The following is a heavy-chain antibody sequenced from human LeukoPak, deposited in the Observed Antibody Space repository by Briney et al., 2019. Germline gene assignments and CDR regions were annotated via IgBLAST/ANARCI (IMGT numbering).Heavy chain of an antibody. Sequence: PGGSLRLSCAASGFTFSSYSMNWVRQAPGKGLEWVSGIGGLGGSTYYAGSVKGRFTISRDNSQNTLYLHMNSLRADDTAVYYCARDPGVVAFHYFDYWGQGSLVTVSS. CDR3: ARDPGVVAFHYFDY. D-gene: IGHD3-3*01. CDR2: IGGLGGST. J-gene: IGHJ4*02. V-gene: IGHV3-23*01. CDR1: GFTFSSYS.